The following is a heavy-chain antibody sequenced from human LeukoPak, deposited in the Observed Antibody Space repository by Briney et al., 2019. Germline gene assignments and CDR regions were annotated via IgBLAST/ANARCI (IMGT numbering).Heavy chain of an antibody. J-gene: IGHJ4*02. CDR2: INPNSGGT. V-gene: IGHV1-2*04. Sequence: ASVKVSCKASGYTFTSYYMHWVRQAPGQGLEWMGWINPNSGGTNYAQKFQGWVTMTRDTSISTAYMELSRLKSDDTAVYYCARSLWFGELDYWGQGTLVTVSS. CDR1: GYTFTSYY. CDR3: ARSLWFGELDY. D-gene: IGHD3-10*01.